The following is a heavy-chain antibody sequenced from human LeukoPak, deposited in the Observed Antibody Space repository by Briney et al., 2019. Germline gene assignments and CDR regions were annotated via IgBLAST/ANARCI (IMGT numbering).Heavy chain of an antibody. V-gene: IGHV4-31*03. CDR1: GGSISSGGYY. D-gene: IGHD3-16*02. CDR2: IWYSGST. CDR3: ARLSRTYWFDP. Sequence: SQTLSLTCTVSGGSISSGGYYWSRIRQHPGKGLEWIGYIWYSGSTYYNPSLKSRVTISVDTSKNHFSLKLNSVTVADTAVYYCARLSRTYWFDPWGQGTLVTVSS. J-gene: IGHJ5*02.